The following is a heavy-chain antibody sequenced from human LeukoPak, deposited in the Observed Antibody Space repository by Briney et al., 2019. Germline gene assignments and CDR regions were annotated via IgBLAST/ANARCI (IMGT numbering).Heavy chain of an antibody. Sequence: GGSLRLSCAASGFTFSSSAMSWVRQAPGKGLEWVAVISYDGSNKYYADSVKGRFTISRDNSKNTLYLQMNSLRAEDTAVYYCAKYSYYYDSSGYTLDYWGQGTLVTVSS. D-gene: IGHD3-22*01. CDR2: ISYDGSNK. CDR1: GFTFSSSA. J-gene: IGHJ4*02. V-gene: IGHV3-30*18. CDR3: AKYSYYYDSSGYTLDY.